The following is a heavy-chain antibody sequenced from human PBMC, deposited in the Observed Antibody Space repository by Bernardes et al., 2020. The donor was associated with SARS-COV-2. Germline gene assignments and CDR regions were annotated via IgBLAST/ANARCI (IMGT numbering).Heavy chain of an antibody. V-gene: IGHV3-21*01. CDR2: ISNSSGYI. CDR3: ARECYSDSRSDSDAWEYLKY. D-gene: IGHD3-22*01. J-gene: IGHJ1*01. CDR1: GFTFSTYS. Sequence: WGSLRLSCAASGFTFSTYSRNWVRQVPGKGLEWVAYISNSSGYIDYAYSVNGRFTISRDNAKNSLYMQMNSLRAEATAVYYCARECYSDSRSDSDAWEYLKYWGQGSLVTL.